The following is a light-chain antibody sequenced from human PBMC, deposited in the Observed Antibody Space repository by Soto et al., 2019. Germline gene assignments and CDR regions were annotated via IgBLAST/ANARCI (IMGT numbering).Light chain of an antibody. CDR2: DAS. J-gene: IGKJ4*01. Sequence: EFVLTQSPGTLSLSPGERATLSCRASQTVRNNYLAWYQQKPGQAPRLLIYDASKRATDIPARFSGSGSGTDFTLTISGLEPEDFAVYYCQQRANWPPLTFGGGTKVDIK. CDR1: QTVRNNY. V-gene: IGKV3D-20*02. CDR3: QQRANWPPLT.